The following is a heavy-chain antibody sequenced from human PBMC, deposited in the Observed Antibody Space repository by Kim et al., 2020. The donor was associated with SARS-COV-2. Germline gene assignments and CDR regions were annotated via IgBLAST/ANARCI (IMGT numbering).Heavy chain of an antibody. V-gene: IGHV4-31*02. CDR3: ARVRLVVPAARTWIDP. J-gene: IGHJ5*02. Sequence: KSMDWIEYINSGARTYYNPSLKSRVTISVDTSKSQLSLKLGSVTAADTAVYYCARVRLVVPAARTWIDPWGQGTLVTVSS. D-gene: IGHD2-2*01. CDR2: INSGART.